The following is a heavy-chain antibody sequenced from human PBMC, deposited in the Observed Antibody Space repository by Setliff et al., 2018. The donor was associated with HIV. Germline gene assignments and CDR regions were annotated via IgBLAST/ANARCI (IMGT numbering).Heavy chain of an antibody. Sequence: SETLSLTCTVSGGSISSGSYYWSWIRQPAGKGLEWIGHIYTSGSTNYNPSLKSRVTISVDTSKNQFSLKLSYVTAADTAVYYCARVDYGANAGSSNWGQGTLVTVSS. V-gene: IGHV4-61*09. CDR3: ARVDYGANAGSSN. CDR1: GGSISSGSYY. D-gene: IGHD4-17*01. CDR2: IYTSGST. J-gene: IGHJ4*02.